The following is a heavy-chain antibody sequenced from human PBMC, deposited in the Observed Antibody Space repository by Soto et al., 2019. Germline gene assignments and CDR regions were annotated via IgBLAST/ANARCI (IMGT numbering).Heavy chain of an antibody. CDR1: GFTFSSYG. CDR3: AKDGSGKGVSTPCFDY. V-gene: IGHV3-33*06. D-gene: IGHD3-10*01. J-gene: IGHJ4*02. Sequence: GGSLRLSCAASGFTFSSYGRHWVRQAPGKGLEWVAVIWYDGSNKYYADSVKGRFTISRDNSKNTLYLQMNSLRAEDTAVYYCAKDGSGKGVSTPCFDYWGQGTLVTVSS. CDR2: IWYDGSNK.